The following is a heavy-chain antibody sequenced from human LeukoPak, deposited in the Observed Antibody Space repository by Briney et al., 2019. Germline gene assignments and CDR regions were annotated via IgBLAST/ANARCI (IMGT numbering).Heavy chain of an antibody. J-gene: IGHJ4*02. CDR1: GFTFSSYG. CDR2: ISGSGGTT. D-gene: IGHD3-22*01. V-gene: IGHV3-23*01. CDR3: AKTNGYYSD. Sequence: PGGSLRRSCAGSGFTFSSYGMNWVRQAPGKGLKWVSGISGSGGTTYYADSVKGRFTISRDNSKNSLSLQVSSLRAEDTAVYYCAKTNGYYSDWGQGTLVTVSS.